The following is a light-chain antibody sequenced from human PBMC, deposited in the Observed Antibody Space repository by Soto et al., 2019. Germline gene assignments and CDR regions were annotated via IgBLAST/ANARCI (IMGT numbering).Light chain of an antibody. Sequence: EIVLTHSPATLSFSPVERATLSCMASQSVSSYLAWYQQKPGQAPRLLIYGASSRATGIPDRFSGSGSGTDFTLTISRLEPEDFAVYYCQQYGSSPRTCGQGTKGDIK. CDR1: QSVSSY. CDR3: QQYGSSPRT. V-gene: IGKV3-20*01. J-gene: IGKJ1*01. CDR2: GAS.